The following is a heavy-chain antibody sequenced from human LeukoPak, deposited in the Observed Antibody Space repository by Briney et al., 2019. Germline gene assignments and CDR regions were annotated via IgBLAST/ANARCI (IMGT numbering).Heavy chain of an antibody. V-gene: IGHV4-59*01. CDR3: ARDSPYYYGSGSATYYMDV. CDR2: IYYSGST. CDR1: SGSLSSYY. D-gene: IGHD3-10*01. Sequence: SETLSLTCTVSSGSLSSYYWSWIRQPPGKGLEWIGYIYYSGSTNYNPSLKSRVTISVDTSKNQFSLKLSSVTAADTAVYYCARDSPYYYGSGSATYYMDVWGKGTTVTISS. J-gene: IGHJ6*03.